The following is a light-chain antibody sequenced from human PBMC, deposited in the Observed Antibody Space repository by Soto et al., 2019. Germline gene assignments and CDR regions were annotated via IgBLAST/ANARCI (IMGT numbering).Light chain of an antibody. CDR1: RSDGGGYNY. V-gene: IGLV2-14*01. J-gene: IGLJ1*01. CDR2: DVS. CDR3: SSYTTSNTRQIV. Sequence: QSALTPPAPLSGAPGQAVTISCTGNRSDGGGYNYVSWYQQHPGKAPKFMIYDVSNRPSGVSNRFSGSKSGNTASLTISGLQAEDEADYYCSSYTTSNTRQIVFGTGTKVTVL.